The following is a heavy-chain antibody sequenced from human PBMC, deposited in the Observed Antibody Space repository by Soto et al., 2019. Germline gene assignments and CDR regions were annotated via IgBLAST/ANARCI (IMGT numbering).Heavy chain of an antibody. J-gene: IGHJ3*02. V-gene: IGHV3-23*01. D-gene: IGHD3-22*01. CDR2: ISGSGTTM. Sequence: GGSLRLSCAASGFTFSSYAMSWVRQAPGKGLEWVSGISGSGTTMYYVDSVKGRFTISRDNAKNTLYLQMNSLRAEDTAVYYCAKVQTWRYYYDTSGYYAPDAFDIWGQGTMVTVSS. CDR1: GFTFSSYA. CDR3: AKVQTWRYYYDTSGYYAPDAFDI.